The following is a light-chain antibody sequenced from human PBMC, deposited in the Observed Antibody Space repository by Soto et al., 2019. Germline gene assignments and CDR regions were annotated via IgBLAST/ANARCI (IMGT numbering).Light chain of an antibody. CDR3: CSYAGSYTLYV. Sequence: QSVLAQPRSGSGSPGQSVTISCTGTSSDVGGYNYVSWYQQYPGKVPKLMIYDVSKRPSGVPDRFSGSKSGNTASLTISGLQGEDEADYYCCSYAGSYTLYVFGTGTKVTVL. CDR2: DVS. CDR1: SSDVGGYNY. V-gene: IGLV2-11*01. J-gene: IGLJ1*01.